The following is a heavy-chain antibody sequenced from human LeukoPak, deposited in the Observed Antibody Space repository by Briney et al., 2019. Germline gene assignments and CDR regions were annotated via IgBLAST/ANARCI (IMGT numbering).Heavy chain of an antibody. CDR3: ASRLYYYDSSGYRRNSLYYGMDV. V-gene: IGHV4-34*01. CDR2: INHSGST. CDR1: GGSFSGYY. Sequence: ASETLSLTCAVYGGSFSGYYWSWIRQPPGKGLEWIGEINHSGSTNYNPSLKSRVTISVDTSKNQFSLKLSSVTAADTAVYYCASRLYYYDSSGYRRNSLYYGMDVWGQGTTVTVSS. J-gene: IGHJ6*02. D-gene: IGHD3-22*01.